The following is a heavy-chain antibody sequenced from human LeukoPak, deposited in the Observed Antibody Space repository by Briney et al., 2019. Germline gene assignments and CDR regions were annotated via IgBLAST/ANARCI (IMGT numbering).Heavy chain of an antibody. J-gene: IGHJ4*02. D-gene: IGHD6-6*01. Sequence: SETLSLTCIVSGGSISSSSYYWGWIRPPPGKGLEWIGCIYYSGSNYYNPSLKGRVTISVDTSKNHFSLKLSSVTAADTAVYYCARREAARRYYFDYWGQGTLVTVSS. CDR1: GGSISSSSYY. CDR2: IYYSGSN. CDR3: ARREAARRYYFDY. V-gene: IGHV4-39*02.